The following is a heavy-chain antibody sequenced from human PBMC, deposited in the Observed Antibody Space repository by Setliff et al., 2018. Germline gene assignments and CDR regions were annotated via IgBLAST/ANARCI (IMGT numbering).Heavy chain of an antibody. J-gene: IGHJ6*03. Sequence: PSETLSLTCTVSGGSISSYYWSWIRQPPGKGLEWIGYIYYSGSTNYNPSLQSRVTISVDTSKNQFSLKLSSVTAADTAVYYCARMTGFLYTDVWGKGTTVTAP. CDR2: IYYSGST. CDR3: ARMTGFLYTDV. D-gene: IGHD3-3*01. CDR1: GGSISSYY. V-gene: IGHV4-59*08.